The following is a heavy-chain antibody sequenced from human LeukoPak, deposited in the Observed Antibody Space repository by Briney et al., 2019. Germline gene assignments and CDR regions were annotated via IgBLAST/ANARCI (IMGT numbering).Heavy chain of an antibody. J-gene: IGHJ4*02. Sequence: ASVKVSCKASGYTFTSYGISWVRQAPGQGLEWMGWISAYNGNTNYAQKLQGRVTMTTDTSTSTAYMELRSLRSDDTAVYYCARGGEGTDYYDSSGYYSDYWGQGTLVTVYS. D-gene: IGHD3-22*01. V-gene: IGHV1-18*01. CDR3: ARGGEGTDYYDSSGYYSDY. CDR1: GYTFTSYG. CDR2: ISAYNGNT.